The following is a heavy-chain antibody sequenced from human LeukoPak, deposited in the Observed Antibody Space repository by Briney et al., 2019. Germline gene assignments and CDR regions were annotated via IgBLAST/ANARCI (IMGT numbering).Heavy chain of an antibody. CDR2: IYYSGST. Sequence: SQTLSLTCTVSGGSISSGGYYWSWIRQHPGKGLEWIGYIYYSGSTNYNPSLKSRVTISVDTSKNQFSLKLSSVTAADTAVYYCARDGTYYDILTGYSSGYYFDYWGQGTLVTVSS. CDR1: GGSISSGGYY. CDR3: ARDGTYYDILTGYSSGYYFDY. J-gene: IGHJ4*02. D-gene: IGHD3-9*01. V-gene: IGHV4-31*03.